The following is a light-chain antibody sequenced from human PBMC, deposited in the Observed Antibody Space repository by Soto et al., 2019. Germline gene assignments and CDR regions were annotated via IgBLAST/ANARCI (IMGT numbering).Light chain of an antibody. CDR3: QQYYLTQS. Sequence: IMLTQSPESLAVSLGERATINYKSSRSLFFSPARKDFLGWFQKKPGQPPKLLIYWASTRASGVPERFVGSGSATDFTLAITSLQAEDVGVYYCQQYYLTQSFGQGTKVEI. V-gene: IGKV4-1*01. CDR2: WAS. J-gene: IGKJ1*01. CDR1: RSLFFSPARKDF.